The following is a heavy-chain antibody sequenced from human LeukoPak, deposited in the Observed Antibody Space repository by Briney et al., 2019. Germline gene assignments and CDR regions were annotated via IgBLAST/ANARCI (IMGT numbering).Heavy chain of an antibody. CDR1: GGSISSYY. V-gene: IGHV4-59*01. D-gene: IGHD2-21*02. CDR2: IYYSGST. J-gene: IGHJ5*02. CDR3: ARDMGDHGLYNWFDP. Sequence: PSETLSLTCTVSGGSISSYYWSWIRQPPGKGLEWIGYIYYSGSTNYNPSLKSRVTISVDTSKNQFSLKLSSVTAADTAVYYCARDMGDHGLYNWFDPWGQGTLVTVSS.